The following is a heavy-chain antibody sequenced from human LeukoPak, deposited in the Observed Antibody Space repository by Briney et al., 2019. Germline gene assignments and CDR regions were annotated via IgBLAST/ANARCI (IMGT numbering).Heavy chain of an antibody. CDR2: INHSGST. CDR3: ARGRGYCSGGSCYWGWFNWFDP. J-gene: IGHJ5*02. CDR1: GGSFSGYY. D-gene: IGHD2-15*01. V-gene: IGHV4-34*01. Sequence: SETLSLTCAVYGGSFSGYYWSWIRQPPGKGLEWIGEINHSGSTNYNPSLKSRVTISVDTSKNQFSLKLSSGTAADTAVYYCARGRGYCSGGSCYWGWFNWFDPWGQGTLVTVSS.